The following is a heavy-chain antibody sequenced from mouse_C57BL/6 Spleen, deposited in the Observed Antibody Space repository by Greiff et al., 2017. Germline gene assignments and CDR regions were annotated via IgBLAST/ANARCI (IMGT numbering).Heavy chain of an antibody. CDR1: GFTFSDYG. Sequence: EVKVEESGGGLVKPGGSLKLSCAASGFTFSDYGMHWVRQAPEKGLEWVAYISSGSSTIYYADTVKGRFTISRDNAKNTLFLQMTSLRSEDTAMYYCARCANWYFDVWGTGTTVTVSS. J-gene: IGHJ1*03. V-gene: IGHV5-17*01. CDR2: ISSGSSTI. CDR3: ARCANWYFDV.